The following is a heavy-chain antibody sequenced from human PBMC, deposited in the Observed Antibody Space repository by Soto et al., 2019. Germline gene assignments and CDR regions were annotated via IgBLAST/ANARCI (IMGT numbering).Heavy chain of an antibody. CDR3: ARRGKTVTTFDY. CDR2: IYHSGST. V-gene: IGHV4-30-2*01. D-gene: IGHD4-17*01. Sequence: QLQLQESGSGLVKPSQTLSLTCAVSGGSISSGGYSWSWIRQPPGKVLEWIGYIYHSGSTYYHPSRKSRVTILVDRSKNQFSLKLSSVTAADTAVYYCARRGKTVTTFDYWGQATLVTFSS. J-gene: IGHJ4*02. CDR1: GGSISSGGYS.